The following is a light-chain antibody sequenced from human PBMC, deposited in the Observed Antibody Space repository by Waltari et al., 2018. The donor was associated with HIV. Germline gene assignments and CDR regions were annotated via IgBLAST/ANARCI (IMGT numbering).Light chain of an antibody. CDR3: CSYAGTGTYV. Sequence: QSALTHPASVSGSPGQSITISCTATSSDVASYHLVSWYQQHPGKALKVMIYAVTKRPSGVSNRFSGSKSDNTASLTISGLQAEDEADYYCCSYAGTGTYVFGTGTKVTVL. CDR1: SSDVASYHL. CDR2: AVT. J-gene: IGLJ1*01. V-gene: IGLV2-23*02.